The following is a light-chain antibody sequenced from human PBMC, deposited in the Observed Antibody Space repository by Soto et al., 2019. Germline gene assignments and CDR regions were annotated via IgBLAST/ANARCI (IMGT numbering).Light chain of an antibody. CDR3: QSYDSSLSGWV. CDR2: GNS. V-gene: IGLV1-40*01. CDR1: SSNIGAGYD. J-gene: IGLJ1*01. Sequence: QSVLTQPLSVSGAPGQRVTISCTGSSSNIGAGYDVHWYQQLPGTAPKLLIYGNSNRPSGVPDRFSGSKSGTSASLAITGLQAEDEADYYCQSYDSSLSGWVFGTGTKVTVL.